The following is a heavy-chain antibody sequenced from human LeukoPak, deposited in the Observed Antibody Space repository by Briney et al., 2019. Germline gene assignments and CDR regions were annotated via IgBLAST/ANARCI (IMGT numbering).Heavy chain of an antibody. J-gene: IGHJ4*02. CDR1: GGSISSSSSY. V-gene: IGHV4-39*07. CDR2: INHSGST. CDR3: ARGGGDSSGYYYENRFDY. Sequence: SETLSLTCTVSGGSISSSSSYWGWIRQPPGKGLEWIGEINHSGSTNYNPSLKSRVTISVDTSKNQFSLKLSSVTAADTAVYYCARGGGDSSGYYYENRFDYWGQGTLVTVSS. D-gene: IGHD3-22*01.